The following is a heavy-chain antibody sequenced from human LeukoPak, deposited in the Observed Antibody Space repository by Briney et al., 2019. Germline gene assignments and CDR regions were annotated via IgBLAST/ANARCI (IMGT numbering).Heavy chain of an antibody. CDR1: GFTFSNAW. J-gene: IGHJ4*02. Sequence: GGSLRLSCAASGFTFSNAWMSWVRQAPGKGLEWVGRIKSKTDGGTTDYAAPVKGRFTISRDDSKNTLYLQMNSLKTEDTAVYYCTTSNSGFREVDYWGQGTLVTVSS. CDR2: IKSKTDGGTT. D-gene: IGHD5-12*01. V-gene: IGHV3-15*01. CDR3: TTSNSGFREVDY.